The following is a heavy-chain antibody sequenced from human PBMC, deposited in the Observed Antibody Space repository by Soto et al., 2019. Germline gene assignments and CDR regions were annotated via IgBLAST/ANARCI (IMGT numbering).Heavy chain of an antibody. CDR2: IDASDSCT. J-gene: IGHJ5*02. Sequence: GEPLRICSKGSGDSFTSYGSSCVRKMPGKGLEWMGRIDASDSCTNYSPSFQGHVTISADKSISTAYLQWSSLKASDTAMYYCARLGSRWSHHWFDPWGQGPLVTVSS. D-gene: IGHD6-13*01. CDR3: ARLGSRWSHHWFDP. V-gene: IGHV5-10-1*01. CDR1: GDSFTSYG.